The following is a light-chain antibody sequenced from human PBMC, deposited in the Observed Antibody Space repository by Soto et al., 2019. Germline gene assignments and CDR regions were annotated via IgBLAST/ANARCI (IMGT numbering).Light chain of an antibody. CDR1: SSDVGGYNY. CDR2: DVN. J-gene: IGLJ1*01. Sequence: QSVLTQPASVSESPGQSITIPCIGTSSDVGGYNYVSWYQQYPDKAPKLMIYDVNNRPSGVSNRFSGSKSGNTASLTISGLQAEDEADYYCSSYTTRSILGYVVGTGTKLTVL. CDR3: SSYTTRSILGYV. V-gene: IGLV2-14*01.